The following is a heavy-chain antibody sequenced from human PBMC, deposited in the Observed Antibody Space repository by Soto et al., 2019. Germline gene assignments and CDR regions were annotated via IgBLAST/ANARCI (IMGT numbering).Heavy chain of an antibody. CDR3: AMGLSTISAL. CDR2: VSASGGTT. V-gene: IGHV3-23*01. D-gene: IGHD6-6*01. Sequence: EVQLLESGGGFVQPGGSLRVSCAASGFTFSSYTMSWVRQAPGKGLEWVSSVSASGGTTYYADSVKGRFTISRDNSKSSLYLQMNSLRAEDTAVYYCAMGLSTISALGGQGTLVTVSS. CDR1: GFTFSSYT. J-gene: IGHJ4*02.